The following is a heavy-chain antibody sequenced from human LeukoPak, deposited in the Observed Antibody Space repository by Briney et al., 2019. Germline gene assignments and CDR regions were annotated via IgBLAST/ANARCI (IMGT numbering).Heavy chain of an antibody. CDR2: INPNSGDT. Sequence: GASVKVSCKASGYRFTGYYLHWVRQAPGQGLEWMGRINPNSGDTNYAQKFQGRVTMTRDTSISTAYMELRRLRSDDTAAYYCAREDGAVLMMYAQYYFDYWGQGALITVSS. CDR1: GYRFTGYY. CDR3: AREDGAVLMMYAQYYFDY. J-gene: IGHJ4*02. D-gene: IGHD2-8*01. V-gene: IGHV1-2*06.